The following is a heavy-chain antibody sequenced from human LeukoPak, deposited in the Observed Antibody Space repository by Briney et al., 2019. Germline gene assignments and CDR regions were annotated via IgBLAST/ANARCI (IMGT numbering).Heavy chain of an antibody. CDR1: EYSFGSDW. D-gene: IGHD2-2*01. CDR3: ARQLTSISSCPNY. V-gene: IGHV5-51*01. J-gene: IGHJ4*02. Sequence: GESLKLYCKGSEYSFGSDWYACVRQMPGKGLEWMGGIYPGNSDITYSPSFQGQVTISADKSVSTAYLHWSSLKASDTAIYYCARQLTSISSCPNYWGQGTLVTVSS. CDR2: IYPGNSDI.